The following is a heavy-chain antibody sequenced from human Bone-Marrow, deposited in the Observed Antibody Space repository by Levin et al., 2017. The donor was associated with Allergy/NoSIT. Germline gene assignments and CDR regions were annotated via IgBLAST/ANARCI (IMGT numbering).Heavy chain of an antibody. Sequence: PSETLSLTCTVSGGSSASGGYYWTWIRQHPGKGLEWIGNIYYSGNTYYNPSLKSRVTISEDMSKNQFFLRLSSVTAADTAMYYCATNFRGDATYPRDGFYSWGQGTMVTVSS. CDR3: ATNFRGDATYPRDGFYS. CDR2: IYYSGNT. D-gene: IGHD3-3*01. J-gene: IGHJ3*02. CDR1: GGSSASGGYY. V-gene: IGHV4-31*03.